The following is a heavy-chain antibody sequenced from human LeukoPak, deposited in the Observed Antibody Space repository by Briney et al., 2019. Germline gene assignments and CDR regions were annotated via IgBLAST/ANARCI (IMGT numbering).Heavy chain of an antibody. Sequence: SETLSLTCTVSSGSISSNNYFWGWIRQPPGMGLEWIGSSYYTENIYYNPSLKSRVTISVDKSKRQISLRLSSVTATDTAVYYCALRYCGDGSCYFDYWGQGTLVTVSS. D-gene: IGHD2-15*01. CDR1: SGSISSNNYF. V-gene: IGHV4-39*01. CDR2: SYYTENI. CDR3: ALRYCGDGSCYFDY. J-gene: IGHJ4*02.